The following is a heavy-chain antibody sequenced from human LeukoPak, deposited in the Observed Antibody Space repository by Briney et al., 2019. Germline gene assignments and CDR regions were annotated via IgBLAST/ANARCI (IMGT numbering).Heavy chain of an antibody. CDR2: IYPCDSDT. CDR1: GYIFTNYW. Sequence: GASLKISRKCSGYIFTNYWIGLVRQMPGEGVGLVGIIYPCDSDTRYSPSFQGQVTISADKSISTAYLQWSSLKASDTAMYYCARSSPWAAAFDYWGQGTLVTVSS. D-gene: IGHD2-15*01. J-gene: IGHJ4*02. V-gene: IGHV5-51*01. CDR3: ARSSPWAAAFDY.